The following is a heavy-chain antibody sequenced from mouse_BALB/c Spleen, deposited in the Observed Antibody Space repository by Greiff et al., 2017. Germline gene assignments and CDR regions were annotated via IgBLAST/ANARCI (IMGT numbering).Heavy chain of an antibody. CDR3: ASLYGYDYAMDY. D-gene: IGHD2-2*01. V-gene: IGHV5-17*02. CDR2: ISSGSSTI. J-gene: IGHJ4*01. Sequence: EVQGVGPGGGLVQPGGSRKLSCAAPGFTFSSFGMHWVRQAPEKGLEWVAYISSGSSTIYYADTVKGRFTISRDNPKNTLFLQMTSLRSEDTAMYYCASLYGYDYAMDYWGQGTSVTVSS. CDR1: GFTFSSFG.